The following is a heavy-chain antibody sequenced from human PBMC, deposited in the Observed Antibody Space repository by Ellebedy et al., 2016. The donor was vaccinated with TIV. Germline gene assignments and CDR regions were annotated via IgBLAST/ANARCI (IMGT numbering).Heavy chain of an antibody. V-gene: IGHV3-23*01. CDR3: SKTFDSSGYAYYYGMDV. CDR1: GFSFSTYD. J-gene: IGHJ6*02. Sequence: GESLKISCVVSGFSFSTYDMNWVRQAPGKGLEWVSTISGGGGSTNYADSVKDRFTISRDNSRNTLSLQMHSLRAEDAAVYYCSKTFDSSGYAYYYGMDVWGQGTTVTVSS. D-gene: IGHD3-22*01. CDR2: ISGGGGST.